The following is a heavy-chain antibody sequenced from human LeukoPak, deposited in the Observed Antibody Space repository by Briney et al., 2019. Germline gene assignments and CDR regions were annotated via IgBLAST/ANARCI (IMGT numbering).Heavy chain of an antibody. Sequence: SETLSLTCTVSGGSISSYYWSWIRQAPGKGLEWIGYISTSGSTNYNPSLKSRVSISLDTSNNRFSLNLNFVTAADTAVYFCASPRTSYRYTFDYWGPGALVTVSS. D-gene: IGHD5-18*01. J-gene: IGHJ4*02. V-gene: IGHV4-4*09. CDR1: GGSISSYY. CDR3: ASPRTSYRYTFDY. CDR2: ISTSGST.